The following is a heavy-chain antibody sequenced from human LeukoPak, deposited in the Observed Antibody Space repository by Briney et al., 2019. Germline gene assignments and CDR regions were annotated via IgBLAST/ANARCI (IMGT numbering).Heavy chain of an antibody. CDR1: GGSISSYY. CDR2: IYTSGST. D-gene: IGHD4-17*01. V-gene: IGHV4-4*09. Sequence: SETLSLACTVSGGSISSYYWSWIRQPPGKGLEWIGYIYTSGSTNYHPSLKSRVTISVDTSKNQFSLKLSSVTAADTAVYYCARGDYMPMEGWFDPWGQGTLVTVSS. J-gene: IGHJ5*02. CDR3: ARGDYMPMEGWFDP.